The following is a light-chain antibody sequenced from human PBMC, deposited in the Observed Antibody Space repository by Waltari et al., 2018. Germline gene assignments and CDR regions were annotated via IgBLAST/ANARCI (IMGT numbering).Light chain of an antibody. J-gene: IGLJ3*02. CDR2: EGS. CDR3: CSYAGSLWV. V-gene: IGLV2-23*01. CDR1: SSDVGRYNL. Sequence: QSALTQPASGSGSPGQSITISCTGTSSDVGRYNLVSWYQQHPGKAPKLMIYEGSKRPSGVSNRFSGSKSGNTASLTISGLQAEDEADYYCCSYAGSLWVFGGGTKLTVL.